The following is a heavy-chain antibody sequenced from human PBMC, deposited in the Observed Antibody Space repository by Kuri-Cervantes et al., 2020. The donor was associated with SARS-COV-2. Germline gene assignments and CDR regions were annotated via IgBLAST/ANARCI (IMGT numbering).Heavy chain of an antibody. CDR1: GFSLRTTGMR. V-gene: IGHV2-70*04. D-gene: IGHD5-12*01. J-gene: IGHJ3*01. CDR2: IAWDDGK. Sequence: SGPTLVKPTQTLTRTCTFSGFSLRTTGMRVSWIRQPPGKALEWLARIAWDDGKFYSTSLKTSLTVSKDNSKNQVVLTMTNVDPVDTATDYCARSPHSGYGSXTLGAFDFWGQGTMVTVSS. CDR3: ARSPHSGYGSXTLGAFDF.